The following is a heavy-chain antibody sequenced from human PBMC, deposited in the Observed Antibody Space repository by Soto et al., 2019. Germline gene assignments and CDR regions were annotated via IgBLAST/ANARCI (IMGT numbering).Heavy chain of an antibody. D-gene: IGHD2-15*01. Sequence: GGSLRLSCAASGFTFSSYAMSWVRQAPGKGLEWVSAISGSGGSTYYAGSVKGRFTISRDNSKNTLYLQMNSLRAEDTAVYYCARDSSYCSGGSCYRLGFINYWGQGTLVTVSS. J-gene: IGHJ4*02. CDR1: GFTFSSYA. V-gene: IGHV3-23*01. CDR2: ISGSGGST. CDR3: ARDSSYCSGGSCYRLGFINY.